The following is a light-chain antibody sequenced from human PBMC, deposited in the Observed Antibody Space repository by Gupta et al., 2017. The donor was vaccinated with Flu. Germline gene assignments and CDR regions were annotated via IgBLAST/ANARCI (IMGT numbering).Light chain of an antibody. Sequence: QSPGTLSLSPGERATLSCRASQSVSSSYLAWYQQKPGQAPRLLIYGASSRATDIPDRFSGSGSGTDFTLTISRLEPEDFAVYYCQQYGSSPLTFGGGTKVEIK. CDR3: QQYGSSPLT. CDR1: QSVSSSY. J-gene: IGKJ4*01. V-gene: IGKV3-20*01. CDR2: GAS.